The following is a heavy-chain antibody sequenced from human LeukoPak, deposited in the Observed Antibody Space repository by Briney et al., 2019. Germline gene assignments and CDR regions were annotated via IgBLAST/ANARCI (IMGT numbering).Heavy chain of an antibody. CDR1: GYTFTGYY. CDR2: INPNSGGT. J-gene: IGHJ5*02. V-gene: IGHV1-2*02. Sequence: ASVTVSCKASGYTFTGYYMHWVRQAPGQGLEWMGWINPNSGGTNYAQKFQGRVTMTRDTSISTAYMELSRLRSDDTAVYYCARAGVLLWFGEFNRFDPWGQGTLVTVSS. CDR3: ARAGVLLWFGEFNRFDP. D-gene: IGHD3-10*01.